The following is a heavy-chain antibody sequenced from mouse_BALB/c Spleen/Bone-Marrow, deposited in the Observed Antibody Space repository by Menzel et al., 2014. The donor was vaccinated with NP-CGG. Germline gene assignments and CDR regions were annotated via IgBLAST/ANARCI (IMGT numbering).Heavy chain of an antibody. V-gene: IGHV5-4*02. CDR2: ISDGGNYT. CDR1: GFTFSDYY. Sequence: EAMLAESGGGLVKPGGTLKLSWAASGFTFSDYYMYWVRQTPAKRLEWVATISDGGNYTYYPDSVKGRFTISRDNAKNNLYLQMSSLKSEDTALYFCTRGGFAYWGQGTLVAVSA. CDR3: TRGGFAY. J-gene: IGHJ3*01.